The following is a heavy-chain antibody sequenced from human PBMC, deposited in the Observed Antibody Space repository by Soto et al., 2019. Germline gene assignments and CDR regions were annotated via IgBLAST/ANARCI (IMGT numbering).Heavy chain of an antibody. V-gene: IGHV1-18*01. D-gene: IGHD3-22*01. CDR3: ARTMIVVVNDAFDI. CDR1: GYTFTSYG. CDR2: ISAYNGNT. J-gene: IGHJ3*02. Sequence: GASVKVSCKASGYTFTSYGISWVRQAPGQGLEWMGWISAYNGNTNYAQELQGRVTMTTDTSTSTAYMELRSLRSDDTAVYYCARTMIVVVNDAFDIWGQGTMVTVSS.